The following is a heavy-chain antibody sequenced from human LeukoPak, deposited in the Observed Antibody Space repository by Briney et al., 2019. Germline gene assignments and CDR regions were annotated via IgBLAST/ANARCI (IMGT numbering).Heavy chain of an antibody. CDR1: GVSISSGSYF. D-gene: IGHD1-26*01. Sequence: SETLSLTCTVSGVSISSGSYFWRWIRQPAGKGLEWIGRIYTSERTNYHPSPNSRVTISVDTSKTQFSLKLSSVTAADTAVYYCARGGYYGSFDYWGQGTLVTVSS. CDR2: IYTSERT. J-gene: IGHJ4*02. CDR3: ARGGYYGSFDY. V-gene: IGHV4-61*02.